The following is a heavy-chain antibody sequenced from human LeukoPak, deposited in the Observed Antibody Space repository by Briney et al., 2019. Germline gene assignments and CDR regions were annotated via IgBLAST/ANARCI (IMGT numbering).Heavy chain of an antibody. Sequence: SETLSLTCAVYGGSFSGYYWSWIRQPPGKGLEWIGYIYYSGSTNYNPSLKSRVTISVDTSKNQFSLKLSSVTAADTAVYYCARSALYYYGSGSYYTAPLFFQHWGQGTLVTVSS. CDR1: GGSFSGYY. D-gene: IGHD3-10*01. J-gene: IGHJ1*01. CDR2: IYYSGST. V-gene: IGHV4-59*01. CDR3: ARSALYYYGSGSYYTAPLFFQH.